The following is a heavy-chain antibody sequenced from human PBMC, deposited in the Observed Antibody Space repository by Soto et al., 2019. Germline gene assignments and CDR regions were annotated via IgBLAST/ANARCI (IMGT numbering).Heavy chain of an antibody. J-gene: IGHJ4*02. CDR1: GDSFSGYF. Sequence: PSETLSLTWAVHGDSFSGYFWTWFRQPPGKGLEWIAEITEGGTTTYSPSLKSRVSIAVDSSKRQFSLTRRAVTDTDTPICYCARGADGMLYPYFDYWSQGSLVTVSS. D-gene: IGHD2-8*01. CDR3: ARGADGMLYPYFDY. V-gene: IGHV4-34*01. CDR2: ITEGGTT.